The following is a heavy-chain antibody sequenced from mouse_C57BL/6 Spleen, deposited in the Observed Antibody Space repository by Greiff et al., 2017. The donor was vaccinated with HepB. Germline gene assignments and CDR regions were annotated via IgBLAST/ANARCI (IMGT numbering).Heavy chain of an antibody. CDR1: GYTFTDHT. D-gene: IGHD2-10*02. V-gene: IGHV1-78*01. CDR2: IYPRDGST. J-gene: IGHJ4*01. CDR3: ARGKYGNYGTFYAMDY. Sequence: QVQLQQSDAELVKPGASVKISCKVSGYTFTDHTIHWMKQRPEQGLEWIGYIYPRDGSTKYNEKFKGKATLTADKSSSTAYMQLNSLTSEDSAVYFCARGKYGNYGTFYAMDYWGQGTSVTVSS.